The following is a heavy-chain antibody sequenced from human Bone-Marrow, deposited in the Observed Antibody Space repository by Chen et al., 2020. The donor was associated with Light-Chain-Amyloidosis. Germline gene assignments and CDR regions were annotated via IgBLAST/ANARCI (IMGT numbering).Heavy chain of an antibody. CDR2: ISTYNGNT. CDR1: GYTFTSYG. Sequence: QVQLVQSGAEVKKPGASVKVSCKGSGYTFTSYGISWVRQSPGKGLEWMGWISTYNGNTNYAQNLQGRVTMTTDTSTSTAYMELRSLRYDDTAVYYCARDPGYSSSWSPGSFWGQGTLVTVSS. J-gene: IGHJ4*02. V-gene: IGHV1-18*01. D-gene: IGHD6-13*01. CDR3: ARDPGYSSSWSPGSF.